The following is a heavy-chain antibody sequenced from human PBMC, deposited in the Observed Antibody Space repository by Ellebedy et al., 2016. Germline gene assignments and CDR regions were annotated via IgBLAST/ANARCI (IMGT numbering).Heavy chain of an antibody. CDR2: IIPIFGTA. CDR1: GGTFSSYA. J-gene: IGHJ4*02. V-gene: IGHV1-69*13. D-gene: IGHD6-19*01. Sequence: SVKVSCXASGGTFSSYAISWVRQAPGQGLEWMGGIIPIFGTANYAQKFQGRVTITADESTSTAYMELSSLRSEDTAVYYCARLVREYSSGWYYFDYWGQGTLVTVSS. CDR3: ARLVREYSSGWYYFDY.